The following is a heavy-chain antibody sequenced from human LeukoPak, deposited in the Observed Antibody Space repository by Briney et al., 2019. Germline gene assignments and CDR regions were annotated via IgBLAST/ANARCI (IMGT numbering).Heavy chain of an antibody. D-gene: IGHD2-2*01. J-gene: IGHJ4*02. V-gene: IGHV1-18*04. CDR2: IGGNNDNP. Sequence: GASVKVSCKASGYTFTGYYMHWVRQAPGQGLEWMGWIGGNNDNPNYGQNFQGRFTVTSDSSTSTAYMELRNLRSDDTAVYYCARDGTSTDDYWGQGTLVTVSS. CDR3: ARDGTSTDDY. CDR1: GYTFTGYY.